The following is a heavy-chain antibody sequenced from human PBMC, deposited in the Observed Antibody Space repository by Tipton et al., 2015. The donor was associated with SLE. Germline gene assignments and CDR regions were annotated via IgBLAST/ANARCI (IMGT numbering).Heavy chain of an antibody. CDR2: ISSSSSYI. V-gene: IGHV3-21*01. Sequence: VQLVQSGGGVVQPGRSLRLSCAASGFTFSNYTMNWVRQAPGKGLEWVSSISSSSSYIYYADSVKGRFTISRDNAKNSLYLQMNSLRAEDTAVYYCVKDYITYSSSSGFDYWGQGTLVTVSS. CDR3: VKDYITYSSSSGFDY. D-gene: IGHD6-6*01. CDR1: GFTFSNYT. J-gene: IGHJ4*02.